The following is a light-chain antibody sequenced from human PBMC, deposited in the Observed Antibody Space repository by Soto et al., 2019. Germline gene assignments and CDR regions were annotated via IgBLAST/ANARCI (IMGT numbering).Light chain of an antibody. Sequence: EIVLTQSPGTLSLSPGERATLSCRASQSVSTNYLAWYQRKPGQAPRLLIYGASSRATGIPDRFSGSGSGTDFTLTITRLEPEDCAVYYCQQYGSSPPTCGQGTKVEIK. CDR3: QQYGSSPPT. J-gene: IGKJ1*01. CDR1: QSVSTNY. CDR2: GAS. V-gene: IGKV3-20*01.